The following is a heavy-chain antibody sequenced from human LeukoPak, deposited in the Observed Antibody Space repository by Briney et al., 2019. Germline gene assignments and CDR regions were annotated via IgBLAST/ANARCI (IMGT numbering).Heavy chain of an antibody. CDR3: AKREGYSYGTYYFDY. Sequence: GGSLRLSCAASGFTFSSYDIRWVRQAPGKGLEWVSYISSSGSTIYYADSVKGRFTISRDNSKNTLYLQMNSLRAEDTAVYYCAKREGYSYGTYYFDYWGQGTLVTVSS. CDR2: ISSSGSTI. CDR1: GFTFSSYD. V-gene: IGHV3-48*01. D-gene: IGHD5-18*01. J-gene: IGHJ4*02.